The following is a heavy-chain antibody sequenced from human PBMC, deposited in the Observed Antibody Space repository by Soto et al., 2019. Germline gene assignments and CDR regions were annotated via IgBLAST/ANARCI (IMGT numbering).Heavy chain of an antibody. J-gene: IGHJ6*02. CDR1: GFTFSSYA. Sequence: GESLKISCAASGFTFSSYAMHWVRQAPGKGLEWVAVISYDGSNKYYADSVKGRFTISRDNSKNTLYLQMNSLRAEDTAVYYCARDDPSSSHDPYYYYYGMDVWGQGTTVTVSS. D-gene: IGHD6-13*01. CDR2: ISYDGSNK. CDR3: ARDDPSSSHDPYYYYYGMDV. V-gene: IGHV3-30-3*01.